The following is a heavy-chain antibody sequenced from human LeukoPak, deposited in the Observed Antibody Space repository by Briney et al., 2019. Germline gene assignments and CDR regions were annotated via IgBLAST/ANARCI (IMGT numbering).Heavy chain of an antibody. CDR3: AREGIAAGGDY. J-gene: IGHJ4*02. V-gene: IGHV3-74*01. CDR2: ISGDESST. CDR1: GFTFSSYW. D-gene: IGHD6-13*01. Sequence: GGSLRLSCAASGFTFSSYWMHWVRQAPGKGLVWVSRISGDESSTSYADSVKGRFTISRDNAKNSLYLQMNSLRAEDTAVYYCAREGIAAGGDYWGQGTLVTVSS.